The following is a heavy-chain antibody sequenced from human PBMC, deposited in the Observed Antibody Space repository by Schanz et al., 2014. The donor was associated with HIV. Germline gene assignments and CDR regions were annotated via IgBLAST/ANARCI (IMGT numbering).Heavy chain of an antibody. V-gene: IGHV3-30*18. CDR3: AKDSGSGVMFNFDY. D-gene: IGHD3-10*01. CDR2: ISDDGSKK. Sequence: QVQLVESGGGVVQPGRSLRLSCEASGFTFRSYAMHWVRQAPGKGLEWVAVISDDGSKKYYADSLKGRFAISRDQSTNTLYLQMNSLTAEDTAVYYCAKDSGSGVMFNFDYWGQGTLVTVSS. CDR1: GFTFRSYA. J-gene: IGHJ4*02.